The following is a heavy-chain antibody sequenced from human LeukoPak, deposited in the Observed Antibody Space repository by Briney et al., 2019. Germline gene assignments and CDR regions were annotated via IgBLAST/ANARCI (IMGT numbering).Heavy chain of an antibody. CDR3: TTGLRAADTN. CDR2: IKSKTDGGTT. V-gene: IGHV3-15*01. Sequence: GGSLRLSCAASGFTFSNTWMSWVRQAPGKGLKWVGRIKSKTDGGTTDYAAPVKGRFTVSRDDSKNTLYLQMNSLKTEDTAVYYCTTGLRAADTNWGLGTPVTVSS. J-gene: IGHJ4*02. D-gene: IGHD6-13*01. CDR1: GFTFSNTW.